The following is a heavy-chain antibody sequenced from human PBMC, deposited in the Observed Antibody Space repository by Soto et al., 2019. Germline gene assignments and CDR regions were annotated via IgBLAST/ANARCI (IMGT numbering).Heavy chain of an antibody. V-gene: IGHV4-30-4*01. Sequence: PSETLSLTCTVSGGSISSGDYYWSWIRQPTGKGLEWIGYIYYSGSTYYNPSLKSRVTISADTSKNQFSLKLSSVTAADTAVYYCARGKIVVVTATRTNWFDPWGQGTLVTVSS. D-gene: IGHD2-21*02. CDR2: IYYSGST. CDR1: GGSISSGDYY. J-gene: IGHJ5*02. CDR3: ARGKIVVVTATRTNWFDP.